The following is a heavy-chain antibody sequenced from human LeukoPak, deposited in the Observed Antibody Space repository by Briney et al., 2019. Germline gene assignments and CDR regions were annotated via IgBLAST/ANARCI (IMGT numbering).Heavy chain of an antibody. V-gene: IGHV1-8*01. CDR3: ATGGRGYDFWSGDPRRNAFDI. CDR2: MNPNSGNT. Sequence: GASVKVSCKASGYTFTSYDINWVRQATGQGLEWMGWMNPNSGNTGYAQKFQGRVTMTRNTSISTAYMELSSLRSEDTAVYYCATGGRGYDFWSGDPRRNAFDIWGQGTMVTVSS. CDR1: GYTFTSYD. D-gene: IGHD3-3*01. J-gene: IGHJ3*02.